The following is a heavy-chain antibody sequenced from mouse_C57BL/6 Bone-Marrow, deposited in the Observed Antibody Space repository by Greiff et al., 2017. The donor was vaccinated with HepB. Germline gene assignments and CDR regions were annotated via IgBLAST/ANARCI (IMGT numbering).Heavy chain of an antibody. J-gene: IGHJ3*01. D-gene: IGHD2-4*01. V-gene: IGHV1-85*01. CDR3: ARRGYDYGAWFAY. Sequence: QVQLQQSGPELVKPGASVKLSCKASGYTFTSYDINWVNQRPGQGLEWIGWIYPRDGSTKYNEKFKGKATLTVDTSSSTAYMELHSLTSEDSAVYFCARRGYDYGAWFAYWGQGTLVTVSA. CDR2: IYPRDGST. CDR1: GYTFTSYD.